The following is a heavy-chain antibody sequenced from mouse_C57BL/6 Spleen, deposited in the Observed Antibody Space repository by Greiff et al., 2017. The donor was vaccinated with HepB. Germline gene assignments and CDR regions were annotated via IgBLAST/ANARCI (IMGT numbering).Heavy chain of an antibody. D-gene: IGHD2-4*01. J-gene: IGHJ4*01. Sequence: EVQLQQSGAELVRPGASVKLSCTASGFNIKDDYMHWVKQRPEQGLEWIGWIDPENGDTEYASKFQGKATITADTSSSTAYLQLSSLTSEDTAVYYCTGGLRREGDYYAMDYWGQGTSVTVSS. CDR1: GFNIKDDY. CDR2: IDPENGDT. V-gene: IGHV14-4*01. CDR3: TGGLRREGDYYAMDY.